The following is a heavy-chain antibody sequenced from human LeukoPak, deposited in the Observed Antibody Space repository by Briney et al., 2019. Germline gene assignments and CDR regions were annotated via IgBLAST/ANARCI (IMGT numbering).Heavy chain of an antibody. CDR1: GGSISSGGYY. V-gene: IGHV4-30-2*01. D-gene: IGHD3-10*01. CDR2: IYHSGST. J-gene: IGHJ6*03. Sequence: SQTLSLTCTVSGGSISSGGYYWSWIRQPPGKGLEWIGYIYHSGSTYYNPSLKSRVTISVDRSKNQFSLKLSSVTAADSVVYYCARVRELTMVRGVIKEDYYYMDVWGKGTTVTVSS. CDR3: ARVRELTMVRGVIKEDYYYMDV.